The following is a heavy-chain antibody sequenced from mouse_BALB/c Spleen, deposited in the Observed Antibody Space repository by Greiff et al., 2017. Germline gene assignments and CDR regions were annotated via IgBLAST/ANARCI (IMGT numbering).Heavy chain of an antibody. CDR1: GYTFTSYW. J-gene: IGHJ2*01. CDR3: ARRYYGSVYYFDY. Sequence: QVQLQQPGAELVKPGASVKLSCKASGYTFTSYWMHWVKQRPGQGLEWIGEIDPSDSYTNYNQKFKGKATLTVDKSSSTAYMQLSSLTSEDSAVYYCARRYYGSVYYFDYWGQGTALTVSS. CDR2: IDPSDSYT. D-gene: IGHD1-1*01. V-gene: IGHV1-69*02.